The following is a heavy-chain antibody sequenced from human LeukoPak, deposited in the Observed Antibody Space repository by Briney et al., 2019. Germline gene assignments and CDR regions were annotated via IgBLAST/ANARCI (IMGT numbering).Heavy chain of an antibody. J-gene: IGHJ4*02. Sequence: GGSLRLSCAASGFTVSSNYMSWVRQAPGKGLEWVSVIYSVGSTYYADSVKGRFTISRDNSKNTLYLQMNSLRAEDTAVYYCARLYYGSGTTNDYWGQGTLVTVSS. D-gene: IGHD3-10*01. V-gene: IGHV3-66*04. CDR2: IYSVGST. CDR3: ARLYYGSGTTNDY. CDR1: GFTVSSNY.